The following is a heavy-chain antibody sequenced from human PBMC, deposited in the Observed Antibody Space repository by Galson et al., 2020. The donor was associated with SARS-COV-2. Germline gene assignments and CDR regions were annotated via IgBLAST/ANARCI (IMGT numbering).Heavy chain of an antibody. CDR1: GGSISTISYY. V-gene: IGHV4-31*03. Sequence: SETLSLTCTVSGGSISTISYYYYWSWIRQHPGKGLEWIGYISHSGNTYYKPSLKSRVTISVDTSKNQFSLKLSSVTPADTAVYYCAKGRLVSFSYYYYMDVWGKGTTVTVSS. CDR3: AKGRLVSFSYYYYMDV. CDR2: ISHSGNT. J-gene: IGHJ6*03. D-gene: IGHD6-6*01.